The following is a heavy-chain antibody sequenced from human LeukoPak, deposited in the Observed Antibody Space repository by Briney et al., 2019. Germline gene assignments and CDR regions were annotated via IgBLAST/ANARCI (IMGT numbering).Heavy chain of an antibody. CDR2: VFYRGNT. Sequence: SETLSLTCTVSGGSISSYYWSWIRQPPGKGLEWIGYVFYRGNTNYKPSLKSRVSISVDMSKNQFSLRLTSVTAADTAIYYCARDVEDYVGVFDYWGQGTLVTVSS. CDR3: ARDVEDYVGVFDY. CDR1: GGSISSYY. J-gene: IGHJ4*02. V-gene: IGHV4-59*01. D-gene: IGHD4-17*01.